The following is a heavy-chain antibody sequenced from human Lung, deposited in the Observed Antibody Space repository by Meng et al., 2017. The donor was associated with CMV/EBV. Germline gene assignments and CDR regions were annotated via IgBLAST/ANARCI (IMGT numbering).Heavy chain of an antibody. J-gene: IGHJ5*02. Sequence: SCPXLVXPTQSLTLTCTLSGLPHNTDKMRVSWLRQPPGKALEWLARIDWDGDTFYTDSLRTRLTISRDTSENQVVLTMTDVDPVDTATYYCARILPGDWFHPXGQGXLVTVSS. D-gene: IGHD4-17*01. CDR3: ARILPGDWFHP. V-gene: IGHV2-70*04. CDR1: GLPHNTDKMR. CDR2: IDWDGDT.